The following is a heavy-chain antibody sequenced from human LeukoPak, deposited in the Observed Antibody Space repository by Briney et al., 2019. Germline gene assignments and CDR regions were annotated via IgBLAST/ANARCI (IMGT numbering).Heavy chain of an antibody. J-gene: IGHJ4*02. V-gene: IGHV3-23*01. CDR1: GFTFSSYA. CDR2: ISGSGGST. CDR3: AKGPYYDFWSGYPVDY. Sequence: GGSLRLSCAASGFTFSSYAMSWVRQAPGKGLEWVSAISGSGGSTYYADSVKGRFTISRDNSKNTLYRQMNSLRAEDTAVYYCAKGPYYDFWSGYPVDYWGQGTLVTVSS. D-gene: IGHD3-3*01.